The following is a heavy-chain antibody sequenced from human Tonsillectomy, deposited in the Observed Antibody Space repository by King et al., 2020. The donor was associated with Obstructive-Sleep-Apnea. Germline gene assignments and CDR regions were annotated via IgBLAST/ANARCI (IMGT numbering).Heavy chain of an antibody. D-gene: IGHD4-23*01. CDR2: INPSGGST. CDR1: GYTFTSYY. Sequence: QLVQSGAEVKKPGASVKVSCKASGYTFTSYYMHWVRQAPGQGLEWMGIINPSGGSTSYTQKFQGRVTMTRDTSTSTVYMELSSLRSEDTAVYYCARDQGTVVTPDYWGQGTLVTVSS. J-gene: IGHJ4*02. CDR3: ARDQGTVVTPDY. V-gene: IGHV1-46*01.